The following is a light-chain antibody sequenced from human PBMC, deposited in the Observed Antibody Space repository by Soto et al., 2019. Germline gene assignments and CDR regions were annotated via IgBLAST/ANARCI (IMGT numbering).Light chain of an antibody. CDR3: LHHNSYPLT. CDR2: AAS. J-gene: IGKJ4*01. Sequence: DIQMTQSPSSLSASVGDRVTITCRASQGSRNDLGWYQQIPGKAPKRLIYAASSLQSGVPSRFRGSGSETEFTLTISSLQPEDSATYYCLHHNSYPLTFGGGTKVEIK. V-gene: IGKV1-17*01. CDR1: QGSRND.